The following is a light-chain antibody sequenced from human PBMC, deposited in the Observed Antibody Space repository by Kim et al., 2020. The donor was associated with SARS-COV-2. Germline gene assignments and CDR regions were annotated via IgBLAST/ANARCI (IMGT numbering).Light chain of an antibody. CDR2: LNSDGSH. CDR1: SAHSSYA. J-gene: IGLJ3*02. CDR3: QTWGTGIWV. V-gene: IGLV4-69*01. Sequence: ASVKLTCTLSSAHSSYAIAWHQRQPGKGPRYWMKLNSDGSHSKGDGIPERFSGSGSGAERYLTISSRQSEDEADYYCQTWGTGIWVFGGGTKLTVL.